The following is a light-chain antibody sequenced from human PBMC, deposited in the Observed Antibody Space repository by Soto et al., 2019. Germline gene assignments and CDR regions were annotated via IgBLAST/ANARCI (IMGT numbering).Light chain of an antibody. CDR1: QFISSW. CDR3: QQYNSYPWT. Sequence: DIQMTQSPATVSSSVRDRFTITCRASQFISSWLAWYQQKPGKVPKLLIFHASNLESGVPSRFSGSGSGTEFTLTISSLQPDDFATYYCQQYNSYPWTFGQGTKVDIK. CDR2: HAS. J-gene: IGKJ1*01. V-gene: IGKV1-5*01.